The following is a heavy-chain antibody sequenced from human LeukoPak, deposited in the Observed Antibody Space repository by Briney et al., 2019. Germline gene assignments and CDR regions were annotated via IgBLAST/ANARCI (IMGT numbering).Heavy chain of an antibody. CDR3: AKAPRSYYYYGMDV. J-gene: IGHJ6*02. CDR1: GFTFSTYA. CDR2: ISGSGDST. V-gene: IGHV3-23*01. Sequence: GGSLRLSCAASGFTFSTYAVNWVRQAPGKGLEWVSTISGSGDSTYYADSVKGRFTISRDNSKDTLYLQMSSVRVDDTAVYYCAKAPRSYYYYGMDVWGQGTTVTVSS.